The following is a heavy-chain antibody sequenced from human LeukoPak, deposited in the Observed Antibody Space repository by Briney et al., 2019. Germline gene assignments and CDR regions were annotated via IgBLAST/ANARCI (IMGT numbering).Heavy chain of an antibody. CDR3: AKGHYYGSGSLDY. V-gene: IGHV3-23*01. D-gene: IGHD3-10*01. Sequence: GGSLRLSCAASGLTFSSHWMHWVRQAPGKGLEWVSAISGSGGSTYYADSVKGRFTISRDNSKNTLYVQMNSLRAEDTAVYYCAKGHYYGSGSLDYWGQGTLVTVSS. CDR1: GLTFSSHW. CDR2: ISGSGGST. J-gene: IGHJ4*02.